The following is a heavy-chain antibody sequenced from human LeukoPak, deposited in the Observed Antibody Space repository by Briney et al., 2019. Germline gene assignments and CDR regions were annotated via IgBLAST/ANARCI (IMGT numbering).Heavy chain of an antibody. J-gene: IGHJ4*02. CDR1: GFTFGDHA. CDR3: TREEGGVSSN. CDR2: IRSKAYGGTT. D-gene: IGHD2-8*02. V-gene: IGHV3-49*03. Sequence: GGSLRLSCAASGFTFGDHAMSWFRQAPGKGLEWVGFIRSKAYGGTTEYAASVKGRFTISRDDSNSIAYLQMNSLKTEDTAVYYCTREEGGVSSNWGQGTLVTVSS.